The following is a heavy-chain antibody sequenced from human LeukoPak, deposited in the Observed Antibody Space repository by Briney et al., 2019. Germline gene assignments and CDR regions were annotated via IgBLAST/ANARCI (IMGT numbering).Heavy chain of an antibody. V-gene: IGHV1-46*01. J-gene: IGHJ4*02. CDR3: ARDIIAVAGTNFDY. D-gene: IGHD6-19*01. Sequence: ASVKVSCKTSRYTFTGYYMHWVRQAPGQGLEWMGIINPSGGSTSYAQKFQGRVTMTRDMSTSTVYMELSSLRSEDTAVYYCARDIIAVAGTNFDYWGQGTLVTVSS. CDR1: RYTFTGYY. CDR2: INPSGGST.